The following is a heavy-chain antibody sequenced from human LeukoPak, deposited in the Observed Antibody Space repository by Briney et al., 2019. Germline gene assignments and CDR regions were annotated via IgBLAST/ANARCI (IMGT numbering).Heavy chain of an antibody. CDR3: ARVSSWSPSTDYYMDV. V-gene: IGHV3-7*03. Sequence: GGSLRLSRAASGFTFSRYWMSWVRQAPGKGLEWVANINQNGSEKYYPDSVKGRFTISRDDPKNSLYLQMNSLRPEDTAVYYCARVSSWSPSTDYYMDVWGKGTTVTVSS. CDR1: GFTFSRYW. CDR2: INQNGSEK. J-gene: IGHJ6*03. D-gene: IGHD6-13*01.